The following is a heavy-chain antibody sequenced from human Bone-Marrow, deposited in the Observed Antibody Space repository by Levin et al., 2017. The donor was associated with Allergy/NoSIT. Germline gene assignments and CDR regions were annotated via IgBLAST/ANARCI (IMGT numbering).Heavy chain of an antibody. J-gene: IGHJ4*02. CDR3: ARTRGLNGNAYFDS. Sequence: SQTLSLPCAVYRGSFLSSYWSWIRQPPGKGLEWIGEVNYSGRTNYNPSLKSRVSISADRSKSQLTLNLDTVAAADTTVYYCARTRGLNGNAYFDSWGQGTLVSVAS. D-gene: IGHD4-23*01. CDR1: RGSFLSSY. CDR2: VNYSGRT. V-gene: IGHV4-34*01.